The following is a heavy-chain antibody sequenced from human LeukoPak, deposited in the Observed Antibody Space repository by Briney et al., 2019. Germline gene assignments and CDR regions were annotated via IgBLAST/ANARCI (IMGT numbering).Heavy chain of an antibody. CDR2: IYSGGST. D-gene: IGHD6-19*01. CDR1: GFTVSSNY. Sequence: PGGSLRLSCAASGFTVSSNYTSWVRQAPGKGLEWVSVIYSGGSTYYADSVKGRFTISRDNSKNTLYLRMNSLRAEDTAVYYCARAYSSGWYGDYWGQGTLVTVSS. J-gene: IGHJ4*02. V-gene: IGHV3-66*01. CDR3: ARAYSSGWYGDY.